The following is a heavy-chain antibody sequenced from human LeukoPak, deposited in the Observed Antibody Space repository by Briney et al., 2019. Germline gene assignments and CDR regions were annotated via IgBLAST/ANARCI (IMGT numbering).Heavy chain of an antibody. CDR2: IYYSGST. CDR1: GGSISSGSYY. V-gene: IGHV4-61*09. J-gene: IGHJ4*02. Sequence: SQTLSLTCTVSGGSISSGSYYWSWIRQPAGKGLEWIGYIYYSGSTNYNPSLKSRVTISVDTSKNQFSLKLSSVTAADTAVYYCARHHRGFDYWGQGTLVTVSS. CDR3: ARHHRGFDY.